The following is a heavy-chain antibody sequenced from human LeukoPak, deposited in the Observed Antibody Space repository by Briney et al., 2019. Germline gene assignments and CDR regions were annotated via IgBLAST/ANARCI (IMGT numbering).Heavy chain of an antibody. Sequence: GGSRRPSWAAAGFTFSIYGIRCVRQPANRGMEWEAVISDDGSNKYYADSVKGRFTISRDNSKNTLYPQMNSLRAEDTAVYYCARDPPSNCGSGSYYPSYYFDYWGQGTLVTVSS. CDR1: GFTFSIYG. J-gene: IGHJ4*02. CDR2: ISDDGSNK. D-gene: IGHD3-10*01. V-gene: IGHV3-30*03. CDR3: ARDPPSNCGSGSYYPSYYFDY.